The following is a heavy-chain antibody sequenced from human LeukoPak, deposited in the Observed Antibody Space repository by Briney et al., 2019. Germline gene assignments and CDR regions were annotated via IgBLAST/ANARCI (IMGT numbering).Heavy chain of an antibody. CDR1: GGSFSGYY. Sequence: KSSETLSLTCAVYGGSFSGYYWSWIRQPPGKGLEWIGEINHSGSTNYNPSLKSRVTISVDTPKNQFSLKLSSVTAADTAVYYCARPGDGYNYAPFDYWGQGTLVTVSS. V-gene: IGHV4-34*01. D-gene: IGHD5-24*01. CDR2: INHSGST. J-gene: IGHJ4*02. CDR3: ARPGDGYNYAPFDY.